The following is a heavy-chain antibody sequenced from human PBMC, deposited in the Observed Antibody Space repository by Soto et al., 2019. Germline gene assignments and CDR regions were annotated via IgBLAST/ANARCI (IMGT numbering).Heavy chain of an antibody. CDR3: ARQGLPLAARRGWFDP. CDR2: IIPIFGTA. J-gene: IGHJ5*02. V-gene: IGHV1-69*13. Sequence: SVTVSCKASGGTFSSYAISWVRQAPGQGLEWMGGIIPIFGTANYAQKFQGRVTITADESTSTAYMELSSLRSEDTAVYYCARQGLPLAARRGWFDPWGQGTLVTVSS. CDR1: GGTFSSYA. D-gene: IGHD3-3*02.